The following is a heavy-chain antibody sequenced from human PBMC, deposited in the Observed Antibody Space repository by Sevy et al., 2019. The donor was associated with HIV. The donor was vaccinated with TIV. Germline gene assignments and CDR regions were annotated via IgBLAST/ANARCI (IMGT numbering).Heavy chain of an antibody. CDR1: GGSISRSSYY. J-gene: IGHJ2*01. CDR3: ATPRGSDWYEGTGGYFDL. D-gene: IGHD6-19*01. V-gene: IGHV4-39*01. Sequence: SETLSLTCTVSGGSISRSSYYWGWIRQPPGKGLEWIGSIYSTGSTSYNLSLKSRVTLSADTSKNQFSLKLDSVSAADTAVYYCATPRGSDWYEGTGGYFDLWGRGALVTVSS. CDR2: IYSTGST.